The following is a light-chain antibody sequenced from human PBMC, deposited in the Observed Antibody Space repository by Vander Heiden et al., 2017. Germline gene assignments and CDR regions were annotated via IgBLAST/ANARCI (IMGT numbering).Light chain of an antibody. V-gene: IGLV1-44*01. CDR3: AAWDDTLNGVV. J-gene: IGLJ2*01. CDR2: TNN. Sequence: QSVLTQPPSASGTPGQRVTISCSGSSSNLGSYTVNWYQQLPGTGPKLLIYTNNQRPSGVPDRFSGSKSGTSASLAISGLQSEDEADYHCAAWDDTLNGVVFGGGTKLSVL. CDR1: SSNLGSYT.